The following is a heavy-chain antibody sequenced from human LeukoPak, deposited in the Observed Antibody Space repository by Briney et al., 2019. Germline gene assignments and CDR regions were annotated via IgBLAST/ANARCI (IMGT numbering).Heavy chain of an antibody. Sequence: SETLSLTCTVSGGSINSSRYYWGWIRQPPEKGLEWIGSVDYSGSTYYSPSLKSRVTISVDTSKRQFSLKLISVTAADTAVYFCASSRSSALTDLLTGYYNCWGQGTLVTVSS. J-gene: IGHJ4*02. CDR3: ASSRSSALTDLLTGYYNC. V-gene: IGHV4-39*01. D-gene: IGHD3-9*01. CDR2: VDYSGST. CDR1: GGSINSSRYY.